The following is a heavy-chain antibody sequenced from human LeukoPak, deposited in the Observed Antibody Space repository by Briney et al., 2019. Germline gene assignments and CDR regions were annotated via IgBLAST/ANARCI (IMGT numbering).Heavy chain of an antibody. CDR2: IYYSGST. CDR1: GGSISSYY. CDR3: ARGIAAASDRAFDI. V-gene: IGHV4-59*08. J-gene: IGHJ3*02. D-gene: IGHD6-13*01. Sequence: SETLSLTCTVSGGSISSYYWSWIRQPPGKGLEWIGYIYYSGSTNYNPSLKSRVTISVDTSKNQFSLKLSSVTAADTAVYSCARGIAAASDRAFDIWGQGTMVTVSS.